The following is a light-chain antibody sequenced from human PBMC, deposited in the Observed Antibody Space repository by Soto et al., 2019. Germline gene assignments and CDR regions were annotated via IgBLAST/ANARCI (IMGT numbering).Light chain of an antibody. V-gene: IGLV1-40*01. Sequence: QLVLTQPPSVSGAPGQRVTISCTGSSSNIGAGYDVHWYQQLPGTAPQLLIYGNSTRPSGVPDRFSVSKSCTSASLALTGLQAEKEDDYYTESYVCGLSGSVFGGGTKVTVL. CDR2: GNS. CDR1: SSNIGAGYD. CDR3: ESYVCGLSGSV. J-gene: IGLJ3*02.